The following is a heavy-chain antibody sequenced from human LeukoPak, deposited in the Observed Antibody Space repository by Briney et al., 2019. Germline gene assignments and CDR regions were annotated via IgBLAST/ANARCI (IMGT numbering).Heavy chain of an antibody. J-gene: IGHJ4*02. Sequence: PSETLSLTCTVPGGSMSRYYWSWIRQPAGKGLEWIGRMYTSGSTSYNPSLKSRVTMSLDTSKSQFSLNLTSVTAADTAVYYCARLPTHWGQGILVTVAS. D-gene: IGHD4-17*01. V-gene: IGHV4-4*07. CDR3: ARLPTH. CDR1: GGSMSRYY. CDR2: MYTSGST.